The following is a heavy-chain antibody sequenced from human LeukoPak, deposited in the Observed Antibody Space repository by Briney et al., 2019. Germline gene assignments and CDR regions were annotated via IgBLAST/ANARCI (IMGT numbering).Heavy chain of an antibody. Sequence: SVKVSCTASGGTFSSYAISWVRQAPGQGLEWMGGIIPIFGTANYAQKFQGRVTITADESTSTAYMELSSLRSEDTAVYYCARDEMATASATNWFDPWGQGTLVTVSS. D-gene: IGHD5-24*01. CDR2: IIPIFGTA. J-gene: IGHJ5*02. V-gene: IGHV1-69*13. CDR1: GGTFSSYA. CDR3: ARDEMATASATNWFDP.